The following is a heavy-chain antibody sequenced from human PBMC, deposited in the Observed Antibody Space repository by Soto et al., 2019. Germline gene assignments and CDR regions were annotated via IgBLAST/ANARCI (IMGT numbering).Heavy chain of an antibody. CDR2: IYYSGST. J-gene: IGHJ5*02. Sequence: PSETLSLTCTVSGGSISSGGYYWSWIRQHPGKGLEWIGYIYYSGSTYYNPSLKSRVTISVDTSKNQFSLKLSSVTAADTAVYYCARDGRYNFRNWFDPWGQGTLVTVSS. CDR3: ARDGRYNFRNWFDP. CDR1: GGSISSGGYY. V-gene: IGHV4-31*03. D-gene: IGHD1-20*01.